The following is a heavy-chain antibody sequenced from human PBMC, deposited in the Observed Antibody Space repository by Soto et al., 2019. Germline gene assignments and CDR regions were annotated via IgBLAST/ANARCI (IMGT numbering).Heavy chain of an antibody. Sequence: ASVKVSCKASGYTFTSYGISWVRQAPGQGLEWMGWISAYNGNTNYAQKLQGRVTMTTDTSTSTAYMELRSLRSDDTAVYYCARDPGDFMTLIAVAGSFDEWGQGTLVTVSS. V-gene: IGHV1-18*01. J-gene: IGHJ4*02. D-gene: IGHD6-19*01. CDR1: GYTFTSYG. CDR2: ISAYNGNT. CDR3: ARDPGDFMTLIAVAGSFDE.